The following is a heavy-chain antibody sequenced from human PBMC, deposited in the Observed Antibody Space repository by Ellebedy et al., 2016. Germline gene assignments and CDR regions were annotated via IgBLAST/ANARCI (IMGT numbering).Heavy chain of an antibody. CDR2: ITSGSTIF. V-gene: IGHV3-48*04. CDR1: GFTFSSHA. D-gene: IGHD1-1*01. Sequence: GESLKISXVASGFTFSSHAMNWVRQAPGKGLEWVSFITSGSTIFHYADSVKGRFTISRDDAKNSLYLQMDSLRVEDTAVYYCARGHVGNNWNFTFEFWGQGTMVTVSS. J-gene: IGHJ3*01. CDR3: ARGHVGNNWNFTFEF.